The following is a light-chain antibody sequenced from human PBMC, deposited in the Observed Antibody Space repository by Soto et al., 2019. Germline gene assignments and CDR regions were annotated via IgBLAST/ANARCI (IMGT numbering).Light chain of an antibody. Sequence: QSVLTQPPSASGTPGQRVTISCSGSSSNIGSNTVNWYQQLPGTAPKLLIYNNNQRPSGVPDRFSGSKSGTSASLAISGLQSEYEADYYCAAWDDSLNGRVFGGGTKLTVL. CDR2: NNN. V-gene: IGLV1-44*01. CDR1: SSNIGSNT. CDR3: AAWDDSLNGRV. J-gene: IGLJ3*02.